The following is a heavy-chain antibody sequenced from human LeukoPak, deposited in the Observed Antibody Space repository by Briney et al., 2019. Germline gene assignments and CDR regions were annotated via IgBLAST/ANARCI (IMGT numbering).Heavy chain of an antibody. CDR3: ARDPPCGSGWSQNRFDS. D-gene: IGHD6-19*01. CDR2: ISYDGGNI. J-gene: IGHJ4*02. V-gene: IGHV3-30*04. CDR1: GFTFQDYA. Sequence: PGGSLRLSCAPSGFTFQDYAMHWVRQAPGKGLEWVALISYDGGNIYYGDSVRGRFIISRDNSKNMLYLQMNSLTIEDTAIYYCARDPPCGSGWSQNRFDSWGQGTLVTVSS.